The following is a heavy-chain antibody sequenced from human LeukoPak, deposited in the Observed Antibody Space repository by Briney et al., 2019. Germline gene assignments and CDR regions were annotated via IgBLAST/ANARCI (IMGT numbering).Heavy chain of an antibody. CDR2: ISYDGSNK. CDR3: ARDRIAVAGSYYYYYGMDV. D-gene: IGHD6-19*01. Sequence: GGSLRLSCAASGFTFSSYAMHWVRQAPGKGLEWVAVISYDGSNKYYADSVKGRFTISRDNSKNTLYLQMNSLRAEDTAVYYCARDRIAVAGSYYYYYGMDVWGQGTTVTVSS. CDR1: GFTFSSYA. V-gene: IGHV3-30-3*01. J-gene: IGHJ6*02.